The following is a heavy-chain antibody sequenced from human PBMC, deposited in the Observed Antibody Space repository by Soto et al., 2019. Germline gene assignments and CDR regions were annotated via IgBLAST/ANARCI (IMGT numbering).Heavy chain of an antibody. J-gene: IGHJ3*02. CDR2: INHSGIT. Sequence: QVQLQQWGAGLLKPSETLSLTCAVYGGSFSGYYWSWIRQPPGKGLEWIGEINHSGITNYNPSLKSRVTISVDTSKNQFSLKLSSVTAADTAVYYCARGRNVLLWFGELPDIWGQGTMVTVSS. V-gene: IGHV4-34*01. CDR1: GGSFSGYY. CDR3: ARGRNVLLWFGELPDI. D-gene: IGHD3-10*01.